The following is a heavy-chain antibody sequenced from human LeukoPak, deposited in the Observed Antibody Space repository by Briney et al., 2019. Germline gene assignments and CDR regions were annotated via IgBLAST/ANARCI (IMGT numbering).Heavy chain of an antibody. CDR3: ARGVEQQLVRGYYYRDV. D-gene: IGHD6-13*01. V-gene: IGHV3-33*01. Sequence: GGSLRLSCAASGFTFSSYGMHWVRQAPGKGLEWVTLIWYDGSNKYYADSVKGRFTISRDNSKNTLYLQMNSLRAEDTAVYYCARGVEQQLVRGYYYRDVWGKGTTVTVSS. CDR2: IWYDGSNK. J-gene: IGHJ6*03. CDR1: GFTFSSYG.